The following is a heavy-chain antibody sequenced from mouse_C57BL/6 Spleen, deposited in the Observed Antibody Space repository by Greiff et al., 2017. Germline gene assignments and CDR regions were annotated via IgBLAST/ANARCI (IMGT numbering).Heavy chain of an antibody. CDR3: ARGNYDYDDGAWFAY. D-gene: IGHD2-4*01. CDR2: IDPSDSET. V-gene: IGHV1-52*01. J-gene: IGHJ3*01. CDR1: GYTFTSYW. Sequence: VQLQQPGAELVRPGSSVQLSCKASGYTFTSYWMHWVKQRPIQGLEWIGNIDPSDSETHYNQKFKDKATLTVDKSSSTAYMQLSSLTSEDSAVYYCARGNYDYDDGAWFAYWGQGTLVTVSA.